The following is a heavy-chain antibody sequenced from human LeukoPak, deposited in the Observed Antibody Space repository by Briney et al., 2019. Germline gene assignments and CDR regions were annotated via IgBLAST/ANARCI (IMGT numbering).Heavy chain of an antibody. J-gene: IGHJ3*02. CDR1: GFTFSSHE. V-gene: IGHV3-48*03. CDR3: ARGGYCSGGTCYRFNAFDI. CDR2: ISSSGSTI. Sequence: GGSLRLSCAASGFTFSSHEMNWVRQAPGKGLEWVSYISSSGSTIYADSVKGRFVISRDNAKNSLYLQMNSLRVEDTAVYYCARGGYCSGGTCYRFNAFDIWGQGTMVTVSS. D-gene: IGHD2-15*01.